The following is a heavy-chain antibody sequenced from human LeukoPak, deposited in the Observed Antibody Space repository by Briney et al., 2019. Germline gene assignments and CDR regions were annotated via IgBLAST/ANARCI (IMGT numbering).Heavy chain of an antibody. Sequence: NSSETLSLTCTVSGGSISSYYWSWLRQPPGKGLEWIGVINHSGSTNYNPSLKSRVTISVDTSKNQFSLKLSSVTAADTAVYYCARGRGGWQQLVQRAYYFDYWGQGTLVTVSS. CDR2: INHSGST. CDR3: ARGRGGWQQLVQRAYYFDY. D-gene: IGHD6-13*01. J-gene: IGHJ4*02. V-gene: IGHV4-34*01. CDR1: GGSISSYY.